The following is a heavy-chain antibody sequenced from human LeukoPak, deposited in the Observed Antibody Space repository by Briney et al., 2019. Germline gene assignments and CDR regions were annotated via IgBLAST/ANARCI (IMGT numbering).Heavy chain of an antibody. V-gene: IGHV3-21*01. J-gene: IGHJ4*02. CDR3: ARDRIAVAATETSFDY. D-gene: IGHD6-19*01. CDR1: GFTFSSYS. CDR2: ISGSSSYI. Sequence: GGSLRLPCAASGFTFSSYSMNWVRQAPGKGLERVSSISGSSSYIYYADSVKGRFTISRGNAKNSLYLEMNSLRAEDTAVYYCARDRIAVAATETSFDYWGQGTLVTVSS.